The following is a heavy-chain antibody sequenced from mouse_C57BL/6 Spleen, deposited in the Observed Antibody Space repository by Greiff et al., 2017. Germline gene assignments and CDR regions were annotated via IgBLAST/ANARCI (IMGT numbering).Heavy chain of an antibody. Sequence: QVQLKESGAELVRPGTSVKVSCKASGYAFTNYLIEWVKQRPGQGLEWIGVINPGSGGTNYHEKFKGKATLTADKSSSTAYMQLSSLTSDDSAVCFCARSYYSNPWFAYWGQGTLVTVSA. J-gene: IGHJ3*01. V-gene: IGHV1-54*01. CDR3: ARSYYSNPWFAY. D-gene: IGHD2-5*01. CDR1: GYAFTNYL. CDR2: INPGSGGT.